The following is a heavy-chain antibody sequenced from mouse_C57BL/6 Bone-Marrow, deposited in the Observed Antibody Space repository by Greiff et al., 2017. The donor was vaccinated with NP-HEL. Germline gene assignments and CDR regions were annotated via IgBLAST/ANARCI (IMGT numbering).Heavy chain of an antibody. CDR1: GYTFTDYN. J-gene: IGHJ4*01. CDR2: INPNNGGT. D-gene: IGHD1-1*01. Sequence: EVQLQQSGPELVKPGASVKIPCKASGYTFTDYNMDWVKQSHGKSLEWIGDINPNNGGTIYNQKFKGKATLTVDKSSSTAYMELRSLTSEDTAVYYCASSTVAYTGYAMDYWGQGTSVTVSS. V-gene: IGHV1-18*01. CDR3: ASSTVAYTGYAMDY.